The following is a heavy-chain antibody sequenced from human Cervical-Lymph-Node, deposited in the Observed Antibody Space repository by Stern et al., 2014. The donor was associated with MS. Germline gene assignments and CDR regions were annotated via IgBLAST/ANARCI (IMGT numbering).Heavy chain of an antibody. CDR3: ATPTSVTTVTTWYYYYGMDV. CDR2: FDPEDGET. V-gene: IGHV1-24*01. D-gene: IGHD4-11*01. J-gene: IGHJ6*02. CDR1: GYTLTELS. Sequence: QMQLVQSGAEVKKPGASVKVSCKVSGYTLTELSMHWVRQAPGKGLEWMGGFDPEDGETIYAQKFQGRVTMTEDTSTDTAYMELSSLRSEDTAVYYCATPTSVTTVTTWYYYYGMDVWGQGTTVTVSS.